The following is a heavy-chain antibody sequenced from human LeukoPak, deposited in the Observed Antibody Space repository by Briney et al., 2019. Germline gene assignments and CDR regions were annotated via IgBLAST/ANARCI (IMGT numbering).Heavy chain of an antibody. CDR1: GGSVSGYY. Sequence: SETLSLTCAVYGGSVSGYYWSWIRQPPGKGLEWIGEINHSGSTNYNPSLKSRVTISVDTSKNQFSLKLSSVTAADTAVYYCASGSGYCSGGSCSLDALDIWGQGTMVTVSS. V-gene: IGHV4-34*01. J-gene: IGHJ3*02. CDR2: INHSGST. D-gene: IGHD2-15*01. CDR3: ASGSGYCSGGSCSLDALDI.